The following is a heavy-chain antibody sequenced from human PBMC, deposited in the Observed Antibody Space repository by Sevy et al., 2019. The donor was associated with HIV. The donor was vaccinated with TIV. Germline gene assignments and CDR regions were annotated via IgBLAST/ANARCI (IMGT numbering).Heavy chain of an antibody. Sequence: GGSLRLSCAASGFTFSSYAMHWVRQAPGKGLEWVAVISYDGSNKYYADSVKGRFTISRDNSKNTLYLQMNSLRAEDTAGYYCARASGYYYGGGEFDYWGQGTLVTVSS. CDR3: ARASGYYYGGGEFDY. CDR1: GFTFSSYA. V-gene: IGHV3-30-3*01. D-gene: IGHD3-22*01. J-gene: IGHJ4*02. CDR2: ISYDGSNK.